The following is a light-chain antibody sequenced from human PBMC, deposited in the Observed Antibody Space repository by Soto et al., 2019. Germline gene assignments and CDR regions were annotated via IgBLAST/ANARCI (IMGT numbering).Light chain of an antibody. Sequence: EIMMTQSPATLSVSPGARATLSCRASQSVSTNLAWYQHEPGQPPSLLIYGAATRATGVPARFTGSGSGTRFTLTITSLQSEDFAVYYCQHYNTWTWTFGQGTRVEVK. CDR3: QHYNTWTWT. V-gene: IGKV3-15*01. CDR2: GAA. J-gene: IGKJ1*01. CDR1: QSVSTN.